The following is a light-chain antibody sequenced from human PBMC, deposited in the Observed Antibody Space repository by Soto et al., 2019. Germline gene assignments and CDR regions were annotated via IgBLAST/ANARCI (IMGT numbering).Light chain of an antibody. CDR3: QQYNNGPPLT. Sequence: EIMLPHSPATLSLSPGERATLSCRASQSFSGNFAWYQQKPGQAPRLLIYSASTRATGIPARFSGSGSGTEFTLPISSLQSEDFALYYCQQYNNGPPLTFGGGTKVEIK. V-gene: IGKV3-15*01. J-gene: IGKJ4*01. CDR2: SAS. CDR1: QSFSGN.